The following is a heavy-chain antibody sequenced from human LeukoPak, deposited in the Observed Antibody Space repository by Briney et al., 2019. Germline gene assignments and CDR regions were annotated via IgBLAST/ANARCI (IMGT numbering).Heavy chain of an antibody. Sequence: ASVKVSCKASGYTFTSYDINWVRQATGQGLEWMGWMNPNSGNTGYAQKFQGRVTMTRDTSTSTVYMELSSLRSEDTAVYYCARDSEEWLVGFGPPLYWGQGTLVTVSS. D-gene: IGHD6-19*01. CDR1: GYTFTSYD. CDR2: MNPNSGNT. V-gene: IGHV1-8*01. J-gene: IGHJ4*02. CDR3: ARDSEEWLVGFGPPLY.